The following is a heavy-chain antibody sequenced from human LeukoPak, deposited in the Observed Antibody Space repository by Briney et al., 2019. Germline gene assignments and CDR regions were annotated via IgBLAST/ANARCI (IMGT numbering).Heavy chain of an antibody. V-gene: IGHV3-30*02. D-gene: IGHD1-26*01. Sequence: PGGSLRLSCAASGFTFRSNGIHWVRQTPGKGLQWVAFIRNDGGNHYYADSVRGRVTISRDNPNNTLYLQMNSLRAEDTAVYYCAREWESDLWGQGTLVTVSS. J-gene: IGHJ5*02. CDR1: GFTFRSNG. CDR3: AREWESDL. CDR2: IRNDGGNH.